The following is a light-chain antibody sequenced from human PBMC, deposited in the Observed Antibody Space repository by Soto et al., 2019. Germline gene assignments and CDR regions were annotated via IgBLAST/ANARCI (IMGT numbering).Light chain of an antibody. Sequence: SYELTQPPSVSVAPGKTARITCGGNNIGSNSVHWYQQKPGQAPVLVIYYDSDRPSGIPERFSGSNSGNTATLTISRVEAGDEADYYCHVWDSSSDHVVFGGGTKLTVL. CDR1: NIGSNS. V-gene: IGLV3-21*04. J-gene: IGLJ2*01. CDR2: YDS. CDR3: HVWDSSSDHVV.